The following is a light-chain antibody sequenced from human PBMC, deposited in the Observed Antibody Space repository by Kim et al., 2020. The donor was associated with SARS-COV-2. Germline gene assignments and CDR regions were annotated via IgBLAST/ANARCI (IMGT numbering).Light chain of an antibody. CDR3: QQSYSTPQT. CDR2: DAS. Sequence: ASVGDRVTITCRASQSIRTYLNWYQQKPGIAPKLLIYDASSLQRGVPSRFSGSGSGSDFTLTISSLQPEDFASYYCQQSYSTPQTFGQGTKVEIK. CDR1: QSIRTY. V-gene: IGKV1-39*01. J-gene: IGKJ1*01.